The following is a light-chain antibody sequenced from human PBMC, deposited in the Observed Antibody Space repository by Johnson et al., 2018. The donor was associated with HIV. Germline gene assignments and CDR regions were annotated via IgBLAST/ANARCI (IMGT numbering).Light chain of an antibody. CDR1: SSNIGNKY. CDR3: GTWDSSLGGHYV. V-gene: IGLV1-51*01. CDR2: DNN. J-gene: IGLJ1*01. Sequence: SVLKQPPSVSAAPGQKVTISCSGSSSNIGNKYVSWYQQFPGTAPKLLIYDNNKRPSGIPNRFSGSKSGTSATLGITGLQTGDEADYYCGTWDSSLGGHYVFGPGTKVTVL.